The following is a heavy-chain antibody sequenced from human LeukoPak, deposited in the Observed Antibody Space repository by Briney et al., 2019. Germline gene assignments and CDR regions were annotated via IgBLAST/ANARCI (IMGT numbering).Heavy chain of an antibody. Sequence: GGSLRLSCAASGFTVSSNYMSWVRRAPGKGLEWVSVIYSGGSTYYADSVKGRFTISRDNSKNTLYLQMNSLRAEDTAVYYCARDTGGYFYFDYWGQGTLVTVSS. CDR3: ARDTGGYFYFDY. D-gene: IGHD6-25*01. J-gene: IGHJ4*02. CDR1: GFTVSSNY. V-gene: IGHV3-53*01. CDR2: IYSGGST.